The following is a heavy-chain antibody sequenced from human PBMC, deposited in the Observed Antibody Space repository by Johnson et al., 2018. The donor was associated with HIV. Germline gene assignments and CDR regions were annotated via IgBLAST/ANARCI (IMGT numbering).Heavy chain of an antibody. D-gene: IGHD2-15*01. CDR1: GFAVSSNY. V-gene: IGHV3-66*01. Sequence: VQLVESGGGLVQSGGSLRLSCGVSGFAVSSNYMSWVRQAPGKGLEWVSIIYSGGSTYYAESVKGRFTISRDNSKNTLYLQMNNLRAEDTAVYYCASFAVVPGLGGAFDIWGQGTMVTVSS. J-gene: IGHJ3*02. CDR3: ASFAVVPGLGGAFDI. CDR2: IYSGGST.